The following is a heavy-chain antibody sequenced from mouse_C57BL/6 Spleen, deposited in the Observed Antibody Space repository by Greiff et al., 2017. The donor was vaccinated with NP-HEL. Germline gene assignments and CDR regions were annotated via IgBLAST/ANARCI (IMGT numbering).Heavy chain of an antibody. CDR2: IYPGSGST. CDR1: GYTFTSYW. CDR3: ARSGTTVDYAMDY. V-gene: IGHV1-55*01. J-gene: IGHJ4*01. D-gene: IGHD1-1*01. Sequence: VQLQQSGAELVKPGASVKMSCKASGYTFTSYWITWVKQRPGQGLEWIGDIYPGSGSTNYNEKFKSKATLTVDTSSSTAYMQLSSLTSEDSAVYYCARSGTTVDYAMDYWGQGTSVTVSS.